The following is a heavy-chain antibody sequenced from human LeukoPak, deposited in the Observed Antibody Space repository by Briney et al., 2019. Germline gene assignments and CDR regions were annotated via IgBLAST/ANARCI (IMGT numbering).Heavy chain of an antibody. V-gene: IGHV3-7*01. Sequence: GGSLRLSCVGSGFTFRSHWVNWVRQSPGKGLEWVANIKPDGIDKYYVDSARGRFTVSRDNAKDSAFLQMTSLRAEDTAIYYCATISAQTFDIWGQGTLVSVSS. J-gene: IGHJ3*02. CDR3: ATISAQTFDI. CDR1: GFTFRSHW. D-gene: IGHD5-24*01. CDR2: IKPDGIDK.